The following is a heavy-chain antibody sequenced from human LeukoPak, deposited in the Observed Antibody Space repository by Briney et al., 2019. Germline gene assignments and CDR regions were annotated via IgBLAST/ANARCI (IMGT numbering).Heavy chain of an antibody. CDR1: GFTFSSCG. Sequence: GGSLRLSCAASGFTFSSCGMHWVRQAPGKGLEWLSAVSGNGDTKDYVDSVKGRFTISRDNSRNTVHLQIDNLRTEDTAVYYCARGSTSTAPGWVYWGHGTPVTVSS. J-gene: IGHJ4*01. CDR2: VSGNGDTK. D-gene: IGHD2-21*02. CDR3: ARGSTSTAPGWVY. V-gene: IGHV3-23*01.